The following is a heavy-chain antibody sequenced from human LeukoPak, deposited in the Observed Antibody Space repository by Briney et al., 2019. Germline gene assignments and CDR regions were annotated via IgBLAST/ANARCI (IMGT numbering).Heavy chain of an antibody. D-gene: IGHD6-13*01. CDR1: GGSISSSSYY. CDR2: IYYSGST. CDR3: ARQVGGSWYESAYYFDY. Sequence: PSETLSLTCTVSGGSISSSSYYWGWIRQPPGKGLEWIGSIYYSGSTYYNPSLKSRVTISVDTSKNQFSLKLSSVTAADTAVYYCARQVGGSWYESAYYFDYWGQGTLATVSS. V-gene: IGHV4-39*01. J-gene: IGHJ4*02.